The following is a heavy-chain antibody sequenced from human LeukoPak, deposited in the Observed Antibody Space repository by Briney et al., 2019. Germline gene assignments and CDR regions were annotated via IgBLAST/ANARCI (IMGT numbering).Heavy chain of an antibody. CDR1: GFTFSSYG. CDR2: IWYDGTNK. J-gene: IGHJ4*02. V-gene: IGHV3-33*01. D-gene: IGHD6-6*01. CDR3: ARSVPGDY. Sequence: PGGSLRLSCAAPGFTFSSYGMHWVRQAPGKGLEWVAVIWYDGTNKYYADSMKGRFTISRDNSKNTLYLQMNSLRAEDTAVYYCARSVPGDYWGQGTLVTVSS.